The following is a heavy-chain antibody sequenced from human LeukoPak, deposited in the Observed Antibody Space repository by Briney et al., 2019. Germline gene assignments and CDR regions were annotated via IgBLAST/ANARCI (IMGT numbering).Heavy chain of an antibody. V-gene: IGHV1-2*02. J-gene: IGHJ1*01. D-gene: IGHD6-19*01. Sequence: VASVKVSCKASGYTFTGYYMHWVRQAPGQGLEWMGWINPNSGGTNYAQKFQGRVTMTRDTSISTAYMELSRLRSDDTAVYYCATPGIAVAEHIPAEYFQHWGQGTLVTVSS. CDR3: ATPGIAVAEHIPAEYFQH. CDR1: GYTFTGYY. CDR2: INPNSGGT.